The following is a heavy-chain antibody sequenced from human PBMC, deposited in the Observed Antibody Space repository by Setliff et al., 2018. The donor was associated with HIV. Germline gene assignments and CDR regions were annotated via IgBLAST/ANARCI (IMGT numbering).Heavy chain of an antibody. CDR1: GDSISSGGHY. V-gene: IGHV4-31*03. J-gene: IGHJ4*02. CDR2: IHYSGST. D-gene: IGHD6-13*01. CDR3: ARAGGAHAAAGTADY. Sequence: SETLSLTCSVSGDSISSGGHYWSWIRQSPGKGLEWIGYIHYSGSTYFNPSLKSRVTISVDTSKNQFSLKLSSVTAADTAVYYCARAGGAHAAAGTADYWGQGTRVTVSS.